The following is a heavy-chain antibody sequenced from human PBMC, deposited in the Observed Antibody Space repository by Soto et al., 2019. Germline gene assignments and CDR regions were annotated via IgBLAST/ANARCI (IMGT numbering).Heavy chain of an antibody. D-gene: IGHD5-12*01. CDR3: AREYSGYDHFSYYYYYGMDV. CDR2: ISSSGSTI. CDR1: GFTFSSYE. V-gene: IGHV3-48*03. J-gene: IGHJ6*02. Sequence: SLQLSCAASGFTFSSYEMNWVRQAPGKGLEWVSYISSSGSTIYYADSVKGRFTISRDNAKNSLYLQMNSLRAEDTAVYYCAREYSGYDHFSYYYYYGMDVWGQGTTVTVSS.